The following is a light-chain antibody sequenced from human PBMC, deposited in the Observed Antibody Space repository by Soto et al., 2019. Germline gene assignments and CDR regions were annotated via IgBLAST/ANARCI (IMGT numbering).Light chain of an antibody. CDR3: QQRSDWPLT. J-gene: IGKJ4*01. CDR2: DAS. Sequence: EIVLTQSPATLSLSPGEGARLSCRASQSVSSYLAWYQQKPGQAPRLLIYDASNRATGIPARFSGSGSGTDFTLTISSLEPEDFAVYYCQQRSDWPLTFGGGTKVDIK. CDR1: QSVSSY. V-gene: IGKV3-11*01.